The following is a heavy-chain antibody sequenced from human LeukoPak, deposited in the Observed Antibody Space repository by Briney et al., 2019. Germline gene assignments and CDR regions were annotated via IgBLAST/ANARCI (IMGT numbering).Heavy chain of an antibody. CDR1: GFIFSYYG. D-gene: IGHD3-3*01. CDR3: AKDWIQFNRIFDCFDS. J-gene: IGHJ4*02. Sequence: GRSLRLSCAASGFIFSYYGMHWVRQAPGKGLEWLAVIWPDGTIQYYADPVKGRFTISRDNSKNTLYLQLTGLRVEDTAVYFCAKDWIQFNRIFDCFDSWGQGTLVTVSS. CDR2: IWPDGTIQ. V-gene: IGHV3-33*06.